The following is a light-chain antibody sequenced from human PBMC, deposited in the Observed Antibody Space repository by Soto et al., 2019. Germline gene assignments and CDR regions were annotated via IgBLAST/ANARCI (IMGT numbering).Light chain of an antibody. J-gene: IGLJ1*01. CDR2: MVS. V-gene: IGLV2-14*01. Sequence: QSVLTQPASVSGSPGQSITISCTGTSSDVGNYNYVSWYQQYPGRVPKLLIYMVSNRPSGVSNRFSGSKSGNTASLTISGLQSEDEADYYCCSFAGNYIYVFGTGTKVTVL. CDR3: CSFAGNYIYV. CDR1: SSDVGNYNY.